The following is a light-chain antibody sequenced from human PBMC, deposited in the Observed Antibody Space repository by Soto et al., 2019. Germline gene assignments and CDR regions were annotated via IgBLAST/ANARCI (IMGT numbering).Light chain of an antibody. CDR3: QQYYDYPPLI. CDR2: GAS. CDR1: RNINRK. V-gene: IGKV3-15*01. Sequence: EIVMTQSPATLSVSPGERATLSCRASRNINRKLAWYQQKPGQAPRLLISGASTRATGIPARFSGSGSGTEFTLTISSLQSEDFAVYYCQQYYDYPPLIFGGGT. J-gene: IGKJ4*01.